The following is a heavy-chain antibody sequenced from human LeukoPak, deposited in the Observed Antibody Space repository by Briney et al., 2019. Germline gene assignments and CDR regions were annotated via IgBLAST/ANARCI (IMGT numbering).Heavy chain of an antibody. V-gene: IGHV4-38-2*02. D-gene: IGHD1-26*01. CDR2: IYHSGST. CDR1: GYSINSGYY. Sequence: SETLSLTCTVSGYSINSGYYWGWIRQPPGKGLEWIGSIYHSGSTYYNPSLKSRVTISVDTSKNQFSLKLSSVTAADTAVYYCARGGVGATTDYWGQGTLVTVSS. CDR3: ARGGVGATTDY. J-gene: IGHJ4*02.